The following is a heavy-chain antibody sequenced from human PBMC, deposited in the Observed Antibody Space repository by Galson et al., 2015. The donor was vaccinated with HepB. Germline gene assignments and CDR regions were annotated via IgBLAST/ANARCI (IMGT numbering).Heavy chain of an antibody. V-gene: IGHV1-3*01. CDR2: INADNANT. Sequence: SVKVSCKASGYTFINYAIHWVRQAPGQRLEWMGWINADNANTRNSQKFQGRVTITRDTSASTAYMELSSLRSEDTAVYYCARSPLSYCTSTSCLSPFNYWGQGTLVTVSS. J-gene: IGHJ4*02. CDR1: GYTFINYA. D-gene: IGHD2-2*01. CDR3: ARSPLSYCTSTSCLSPFNY.